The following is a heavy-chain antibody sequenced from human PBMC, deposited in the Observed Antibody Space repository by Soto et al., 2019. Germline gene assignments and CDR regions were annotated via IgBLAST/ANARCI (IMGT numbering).Heavy chain of an antibody. V-gene: IGHV4-59*08. Sequence: SETLSLTCTVPGGSISTYYWSWIRQPPGKGLDWIGYIYYSGRTTYHHSLKSRVTISEDTSKNQFSLKLNSVTAADTAVYYCARLGHFDSTGYDAFDIWGQGTMVTVS. CDR1: GGSISTYY. CDR3: ARLGHFDSTGYDAFDI. CDR2: IYYSGRT. J-gene: IGHJ3*02. D-gene: IGHD3-22*01.